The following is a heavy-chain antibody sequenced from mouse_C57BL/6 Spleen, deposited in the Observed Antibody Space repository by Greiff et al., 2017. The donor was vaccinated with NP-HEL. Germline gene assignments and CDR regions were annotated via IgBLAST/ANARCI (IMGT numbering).Heavy chain of an antibody. CDR3: ATLNYYGSSQDYFDY. D-gene: IGHD1-1*01. CDR1: GYTFTDYY. J-gene: IGHJ2*01. V-gene: IGHV1-34*01. CDR2: IYPNNGGN. Sequence: VQLKQSGPELVKPGASVKMSCKASGYTFTDYYMHWVKQSHGKSLEWIGYIYPNNGGNGYIQKFKGKATLTVDKSSSTAYMELRSLTSEDSAVYYCATLNYYGSSQDYFDYWGQGTTLTVSS.